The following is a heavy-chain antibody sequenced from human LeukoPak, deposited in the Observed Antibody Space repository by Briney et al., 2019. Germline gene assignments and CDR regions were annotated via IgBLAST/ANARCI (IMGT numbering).Heavy chain of an antibody. Sequence: GGSLRLSCAVSGIIFGRYAMHWVRQAPGKGLEWVAVISYDGSNKYYADSVKGRFTISRDNSKNTLYLQMNSLRAEDTAVYYCAKDYVWGSYRYSGIDYWGQGTLVTVSS. V-gene: IGHV3-30-3*01. CDR2: ISYDGSNK. J-gene: IGHJ4*02. D-gene: IGHD3-16*02. CDR1: GIIFGRYA. CDR3: AKDYVWGSYRYSGIDY.